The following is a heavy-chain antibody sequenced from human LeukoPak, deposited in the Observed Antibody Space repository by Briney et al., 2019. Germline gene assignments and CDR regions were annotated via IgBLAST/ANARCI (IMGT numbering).Heavy chain of an antibody. J-gene: IGHJ4*02. D-gene: IGHD3-22*01. CDR1: GYSFTSYW. V-gene: IGHV5-51*01. CDR2: IYPGDSDT. Sequence: GESLKISCKGSGYSFTSYWIGWVCQMPGKGLEWMGIIYPGDSDTRYSPSFQGQVTISADKSISTAYLQWSSLKASDTAMYYCARPPPDSSGLEPYFDYWGQGTLVTVAS. CDR3: ARPPPDSSGLEPYFDY.